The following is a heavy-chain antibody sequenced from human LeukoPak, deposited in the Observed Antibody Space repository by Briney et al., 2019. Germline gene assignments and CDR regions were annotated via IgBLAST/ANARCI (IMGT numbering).Heavy chain of an antibody. Sequence: ASVKVSCKASCYPFYTYGISWVRQAPGQGLEWIGWINPNSGGTNYAQKFQGRVTMTRDTSISTAYMELSRLRSDDTAVYYCARDAEGIAALLLDYWGQGTLVTVSS. J-gene: IGHJ4*02. CDR2: INPNSGGT. V-gene: IGHV1-2*02. CDR3: ARDAEGIAALLLDY. CDR1: CYPFYTYG. D-gene: IGHD6-13*01.